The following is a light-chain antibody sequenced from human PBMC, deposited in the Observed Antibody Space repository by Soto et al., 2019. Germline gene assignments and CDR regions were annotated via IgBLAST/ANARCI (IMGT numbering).Light chain of an antibody. CDR1: QSVSSSY. J-gene: IGKJ2*01. V-gene: IGKV3-20*01. Sequence: ESVLTQSPGTLSLSPGERATLSCRASQSVSSSYLAWYQQKPGQAPRLLIYDASSRASGIPDRFSGSGSGTDFTLTISRLEPEDFAVYYCQQYDTSPYTFGQGTKLEIK. CDR2: DAS. CDR3: QQYDTSPYT.